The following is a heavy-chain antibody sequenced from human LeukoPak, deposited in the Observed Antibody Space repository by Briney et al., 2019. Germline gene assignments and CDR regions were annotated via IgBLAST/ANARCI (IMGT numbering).Heavy chain of an antibody. J-gene: IGHJ4*02. D-gene: IGHD4-17*01. CDR2: IYSSGST. Sequence: SETLSLTCTVSGGSISSYYWSWIRQPPGKGLEWIAYIYSSGSTNYNPSLKSRVTISVDTSKNQFSLKLSSVTAADTAVYYCARTIYYGDYVGSWYYFDFWGQGTLVTVSS. V-gene: IGHV4-59*01. CDR1: GGSISSYY. CDR3: ARTIYYGDYVGSWYYFDF.